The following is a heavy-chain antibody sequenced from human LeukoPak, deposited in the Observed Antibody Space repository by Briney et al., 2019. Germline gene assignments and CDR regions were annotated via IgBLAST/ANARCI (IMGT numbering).Heavy chain of an antibody. CDR1: GFTISSHS. V-gene: IGHV3-21*04. J-gene: IGHJ3*02. Sequence: GGSLRLSCVVSGFTISSHSMNWVRQAPGKGLEWVSSISENSKDIFYVDSVKGRFTISRDNAKNSLYLQMNSLRADDTAVYYCAREVDEALDIWGQGTMVTVSS. CDR3: AREVDEALDI. CDR2: ISENSKDI.